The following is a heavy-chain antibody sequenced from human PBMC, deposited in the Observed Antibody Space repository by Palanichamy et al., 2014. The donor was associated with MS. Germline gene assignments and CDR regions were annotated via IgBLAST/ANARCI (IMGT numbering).Heavy chain of an antibody. CDR2: MNPKSGSR. CDR3: ARVNGDADF. D-gene: IGHD4-17*01. J-gene: IGHJ4*02. V-gene: IGHV1-8*01. Sequence: HGLEWMGWMNPKSGSRGYAQKFQGRVTMTMDTSISTAYVELSSLRSEDTAVYYCARVNGDADFWGQGTLVTVSS.